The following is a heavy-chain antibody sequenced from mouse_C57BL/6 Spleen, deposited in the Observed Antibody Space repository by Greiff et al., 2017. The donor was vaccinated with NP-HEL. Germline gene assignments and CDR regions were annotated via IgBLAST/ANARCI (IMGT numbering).Heavy chain of an antibody. Sequence: EVQLQQSGPELVKPGASVKISCKASGYSFTGYYMNWVKQSPEKSLEWIGEINPSTGGTTYIQKFKAKATLTVDKSSSTAYMQLKSLTSEDSAVYYCARGGRLFTTVVGDYWGQGTTLTVSS. J-gene: IGHJ2*01. V-gene: IGHV1-42*01. CDR3: ARGGRLFTTVVGDY. CDR1: GYSFTGYY. CDR2: INPSTGGT. D-gene: IGHD1-1*01.